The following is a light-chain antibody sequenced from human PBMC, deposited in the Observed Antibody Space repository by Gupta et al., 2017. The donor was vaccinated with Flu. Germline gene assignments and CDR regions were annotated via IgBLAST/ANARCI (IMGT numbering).Light chain of an antibody. J-gene: IGKJ2*03. CDR1: QGIRTW. CDR2: QVS. CDR3: QQMNSYWYS. Sequence: GDRVTSTCRASQGIRTWLAWYQQQPGQTPKLLIYQVSNLYSGVPSRFSGGASGADFTLTISNLQPDDSATYYCQQMNSYWYSFGQGTKVEIK. V-gene: IGKV1-5*03.